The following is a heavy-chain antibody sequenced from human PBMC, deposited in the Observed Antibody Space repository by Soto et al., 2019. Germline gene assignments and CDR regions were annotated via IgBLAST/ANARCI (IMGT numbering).Heavy chain of an antibody. D-gene: IGHD3-10*01. CDR1: GHSFTRPSDY. Sequence: QVQLVQSGAEVKMPGASVKVTCKASGHSFTRPSDYMHWVRQAPGQGLEWVGIINLSDGSTSYAQRSQSRGTLTSDTSTSTVYMELSSLRSDDTAIYYCMRDGAGATADSWGQGTLVTVSS. CDR3: MRDGAGATADS. J-gene: IGHJ5*01. CDR2: INLSDGST. V-gene: IGHV1-46*01.